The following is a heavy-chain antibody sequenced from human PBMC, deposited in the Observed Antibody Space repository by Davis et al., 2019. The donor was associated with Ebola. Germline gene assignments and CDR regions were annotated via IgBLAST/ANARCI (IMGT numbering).Heavy chain of an antibody. J-gene: IGHJ4*02. Sequence: GGSLRLSCVASGFAVKYMYLSWVRQAPGKGLQWVSLLYAGGSTYYADSAKGRFTISRDISKNTLYLQMDSLRADDSAVYYCAKSNCGGGSCYFDTWGQGTLVTVSP. D-gene: IGHD2-15*01. CDR2: LYAGGST. V-gene: IGHV3-53*01. CDR3: AKSNCGGGSCYFDT. CDR1: GFAVKYMY.